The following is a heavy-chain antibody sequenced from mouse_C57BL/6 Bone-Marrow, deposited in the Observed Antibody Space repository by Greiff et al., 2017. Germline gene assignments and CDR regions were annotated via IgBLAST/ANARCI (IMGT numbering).Heavy chain of an antibody. CDR2: IHPNGGST. Sequence: QVQLQQPGAELVKPGASVKLSCTASGYTFTSYWMHWVKQRPGKGLEWIGMIHPNGGSTNYNEKFKSQATLTVDKSSSTAYMQLSGLTSEDSAVYYGARERGYYPWFAYWGQGALVTVS. CDR3: ARERGYYPWFAY. CDR1: GYTFTSYW. D-gene: IGHD2-1*01. V-gene: IGHV1-64*01. J-gene: IGHJ3*01.